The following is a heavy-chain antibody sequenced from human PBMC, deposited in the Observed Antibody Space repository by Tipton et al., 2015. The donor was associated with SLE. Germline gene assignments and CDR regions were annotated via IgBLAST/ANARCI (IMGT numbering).Heavy chain of an antibody. V-gene: IGHV3-9*03. D-gene: IGHD3-9*01. CDR3: ARDSRHFEPVGYMDV. CDR1: RSAFSGYW. Sequence: SLRLSCAASRSAFSGYWMSWVRQAPGKGLEWVSGINWNGDKIGYADSVRGRFTISRDNAKSSLYLQMNSLRPDDMALYYCARDSRHFEPVGYMDVWGRGTTVTI. CDR2: INWNGDKI. J-gene: IGHJ6*03.